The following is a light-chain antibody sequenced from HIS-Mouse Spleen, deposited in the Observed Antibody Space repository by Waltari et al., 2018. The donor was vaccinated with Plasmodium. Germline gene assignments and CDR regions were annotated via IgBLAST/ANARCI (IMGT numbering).Light chain of an antibody. CDR3: MQGTHWPLYT. V-gene: IGKV2-30*02. CDR2: KVS. Sequence: DVVMTKSPLSLPVTLGQPASISCRSSQSLVHSDGNTYLNWFQQRPGQSPRRLIYKVSTRDSGVPDRFSGSGSGTDFTLKISRVEAEDVGVYYCMQGTHWPLYTFGQGTKLEIK. J-gene: IGKJ2*01. CDR1: QSLVHSDGNTY.